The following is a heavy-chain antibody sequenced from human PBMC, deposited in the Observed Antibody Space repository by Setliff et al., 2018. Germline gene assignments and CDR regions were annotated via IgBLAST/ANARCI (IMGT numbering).Heavy chain of an antibody. V-gene: IGHV4-4*02. D-gene: IGHD4-4*01. Sequence: KPSETLSLTCAVSGGSISSSNWWSWVRQPPGKGLEWIGEIYHSGTTNYSPSLKSRVTISIDMSKNQFSLKLNSVTAADTAVYYCARGAYIGLDYWGQGTLVTVSS. CDR3: ARGAYIGLDY. CDR2: IYHSGTT. CDR1: GGSISSSNW. J-gene: IGHJ4*02.